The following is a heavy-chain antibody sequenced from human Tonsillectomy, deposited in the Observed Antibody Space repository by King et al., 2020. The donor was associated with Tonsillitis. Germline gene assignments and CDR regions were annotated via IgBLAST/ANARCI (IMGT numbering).Heavy chain of an antibody. J-gene: IGHJ3*01. CDR3: ARGPNGGNLLFHV. V-gene: IGHV4-59*01. D-gene: IGHD4-23*01. Sequence: VQLQESGPGLVKPSETLSLTCTVSGGSTSSYHWSWIRQPPGKGLEWIGYIFVNGNTNYNPSLQSRVTMSVDTSKNQFSLRLRSVTAADTAVYYCARGPNGGNLLFHVWGQGTMVTVSS. CDR2: IFVNGNT. CDR1: GGSTSSYH.